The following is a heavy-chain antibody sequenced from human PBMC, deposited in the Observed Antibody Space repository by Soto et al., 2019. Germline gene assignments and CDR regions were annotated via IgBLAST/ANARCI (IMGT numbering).Heavy chain of an antibody. J-gene: IGHJ6*02. CDR2: ISYDGSNK. CDR3: ARDLPATYYYGMDV. V-gene: IGHV3-30-3*01. CDR1: GFTFRIYA. Sequence: GGSLRLSCAASGFTFRIYAMHWVRQAPGKGLEWVAVISYDGSNKYYADSVKGRFTISRDNSENTLYLQMNSLRAEDTAVYYCARDLPATYYYGMDVWGQGTTVTVSS.